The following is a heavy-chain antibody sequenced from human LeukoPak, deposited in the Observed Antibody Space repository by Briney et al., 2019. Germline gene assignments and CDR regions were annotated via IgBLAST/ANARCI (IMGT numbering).Heavy chain of an antibody. CDR2: INHSGST. Sequence: SETLSLTCTVSGGSISSSSYYWSWIRQPPGKGLEWIGEINHSGSTNYNPSLKSRVTISVDTSKNQFSLKLSSVTAADTAVYYCARGNGPDDSIYYFDYWGQGTLVTVSS. CDR1: GGSISSSSYY. V-gene: IGHV4-39*07. D-gene: IGHD3-10*01. J-gene: IGHJ4*02. CDR3: ARGNGPDDSIYYFDY.